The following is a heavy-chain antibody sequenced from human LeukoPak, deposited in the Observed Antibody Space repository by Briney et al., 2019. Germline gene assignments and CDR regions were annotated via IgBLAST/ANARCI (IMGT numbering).Heavy chain of an antibody. CDR2: IYYSGST. CDR1: GGSISSGGYY. V-gene: IGHV4-61*08. J-gene: IGHJ4*02. D-gene: IGHD6-19*01. Sequence: SETLSLTCTVSGGSISSGGYYWSWSRQHPGKGLEWIGYIYYSGSTNYNPSLKSRVTISVDTSKNQFSLKLSSVTAADTAVYYCARVSVRYSSGWNFDYWGQGTLVTVSS. CDR3: ARVSVRYSSGWNFDY.